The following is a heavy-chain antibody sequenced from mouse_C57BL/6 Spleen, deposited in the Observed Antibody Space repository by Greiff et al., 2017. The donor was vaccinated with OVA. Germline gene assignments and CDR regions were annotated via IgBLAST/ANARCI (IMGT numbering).Heavy chain of an antibody. CDR2: IYPSDSET. CDR3: AREITTVVAEYAMDY. CDR1: GYTFTSYW. D-gene: IGHD1-1*01. J-gene: IGHJ4*01. V-gene: IGHV1-61*01. Sequence: QVQLQQPGAELVRPGSSVKLSCKASGYTFTSYWMDWVKQRPGQGLEWIGNIYPSDSETHYNQKFKDKATLTVDKSSSTAYMQLSSLTSEDSAVYYCAREITTVVAEYAMDYWGQGTSVTVSS.